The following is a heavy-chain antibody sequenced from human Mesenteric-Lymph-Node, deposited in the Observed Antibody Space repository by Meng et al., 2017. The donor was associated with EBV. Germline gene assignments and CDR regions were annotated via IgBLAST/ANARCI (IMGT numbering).Heavy chain of an antibody. V-gene: IGHV3-11*01. Sequence: QVQEQECGGGLCKPGGALRLRCAVSGFRFSAPYLRWSRQAPGKGPEWISYLGTRGISAIYADSVRGRFSISRDKTKNSLYLQMSSLSAEDTAVYYCATTYSSGWFESWGQGTLVTVFS. CDR1: GFRFSAPY. J-gene: IGHJ5*01. CDR2: LGTRGISA. CDR3: ATTYSSGWFES. D-gene: IGHD3-22*01.